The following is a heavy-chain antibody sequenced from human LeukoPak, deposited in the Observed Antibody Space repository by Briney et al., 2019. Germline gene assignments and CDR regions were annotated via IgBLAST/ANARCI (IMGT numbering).Heavy chain of an antibody. CDR2: IYYSGST. V-gene: IGHV4-61*01. CDR3: ARDRCSSTSCYVDY. J-gene: IGHJ4*02. D-gene: IGHD2-2*01. Sequence: SETLSLTCTVSGGSVSSGSYYWSWIRQPPGKGLERIGYIYYSGSTNYNPSLKSRVTISVDTSKNQFSLKLSSVTAADTAVYHCARDRCSSTSCYVDYWGQGTLVTVSS. CDR1: GGSVSSGSYY.